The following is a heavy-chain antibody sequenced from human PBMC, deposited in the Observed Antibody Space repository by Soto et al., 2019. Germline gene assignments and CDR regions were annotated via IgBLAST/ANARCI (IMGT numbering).Heavy chain of an antibody. J-gene: IGHJ4*02. Sequence: SETLSLTCTVSGDSMTSGDYSWGWIRQPPGKGPEWLGYIYRTGNTHYSPSLKSRVSISQDRSKNQFSLELTSVTAADTAVYYCARGDYQYSIDYWGQGTLVTVSS. D-gene: IGHD2-2*01. CDR2: IYRTGNT. CDR3: ARGDYQYSIDY. CDR1: GDSMTSGDYS. V-gene: IGHV4-30-2*01.